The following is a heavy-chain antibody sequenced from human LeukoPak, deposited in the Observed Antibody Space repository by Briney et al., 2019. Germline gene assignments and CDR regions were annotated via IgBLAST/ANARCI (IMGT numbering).Heavy chain of an antibody. CDR2: INPNSGGT. V-gene: IGHV1-2*02. CDR1: GYNFTGNY. D-gene: IGHD5-18*01. J-gene: IGHJ3*02. CDR3: ARDGKDWIQLWFWFAFDI. Sequence: GASVKVSCKASGYNFTGNYIHWVRQAPGQGLEWMGWINPNSGGTHYAQKFQGRVTMTRDTSISTASMELNRLRSDDTALYYCARDGKDWIQLWFWFAFDIWGQGTMVTVSS.